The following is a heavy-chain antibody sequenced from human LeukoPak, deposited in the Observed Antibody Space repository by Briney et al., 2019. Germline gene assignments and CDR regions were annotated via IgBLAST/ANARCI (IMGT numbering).Heavy chain of an antibody. CDR1: GFAVISMY. V-gene: IGHV3-53*05. CDR2: IYSDGST. Sequence: PGGSLRLSCAASGFAVISMYMTWARQAPGKGMEWVSVIYSDGSTFYADSVKGRFTISRDNAKNTLYLQMNSLRAEDTAVYYCARGSWDYWGQGTLVTVSS. CDR3: ARGSWDY. J-gene: IGHJ4*02.